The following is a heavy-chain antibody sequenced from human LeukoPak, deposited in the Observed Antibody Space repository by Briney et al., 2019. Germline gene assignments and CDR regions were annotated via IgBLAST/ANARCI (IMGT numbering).Heavy chain of an antibody. CDR2: IHSSGGS. V-gene: IGHV4-4*09. D-gene: IGHD1-26*01. J-gene: IGHJ4*02. CDR3: ARLGSYHDF. Sequence: SETLSLTCTVSGASISNHYWSWIRQTPEKGLEWMGHIHSSGGSSYYPSLKSRLTLSIDTSRNQLSLKLPSVTAADTAVYFCARLGSYHDFWGQGAPVTVSS. CDR1: GASISNHY.